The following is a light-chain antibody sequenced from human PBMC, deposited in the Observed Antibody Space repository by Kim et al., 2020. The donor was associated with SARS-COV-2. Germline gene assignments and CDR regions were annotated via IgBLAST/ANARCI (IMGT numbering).Light chain of an antibody. CDR2: GAS. CDR1: QSVSSN. CDR3: QQYNNWPPWT. Sequence: EIVMTQSPATLSVSPGERATLSCRASQSVSSNLAWYQQKPGQAPRLLIYGASTRATGIPARFSVGGSGTEFTLTISSLQSEDFAVYYCQQYNNWPPWTFGQGTKVDIK. J-gene: IGKJ1*01. V-gene: IGKV3-15*01.